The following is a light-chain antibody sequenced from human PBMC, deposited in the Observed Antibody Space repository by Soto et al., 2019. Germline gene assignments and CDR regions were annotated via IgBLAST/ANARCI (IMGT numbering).Light chain of an antibody. CDR1: SSDVGRYNY. J-gene: IGLJ2*01. V-gene: IGLV2-14*03. CDR2: GVT. CDR3: SSFTTSSTLI. Sequence: QSALTQPASVSGSPGQAITISCTGPSSDVGRYNYVSWYQQYSGKAPKLMIYGVTNRPSGVSDRFSGSKSGNTASLTISGLQAEDEGDYYCSSFTTSSTLIFGGGTKVTVL.